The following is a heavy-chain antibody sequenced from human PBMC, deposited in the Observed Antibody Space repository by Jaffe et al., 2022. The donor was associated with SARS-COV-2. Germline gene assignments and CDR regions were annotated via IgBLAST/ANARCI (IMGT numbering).Heavy chain of an antibody. J-gene: IGHJ5*02. Sequence: QLQLQESGPGLVKPSETLSLTCTVSGGSISSSSYYWGWIRQPPGKGLEWIGSIYYSGSTYYNPSLKSRVTISVDTSKNQFSLKLSSVTAADTAVYYCARSYSSGWGVLVWFDPWGQGTLVTVSS. CDR3: ARSYSSGWGVLVWFDP. CDR2: IYYSGST. V-gene: IGHV4-39*01. D-gene: IGHD6-19*01. CDR1: GGSISSSSYY.